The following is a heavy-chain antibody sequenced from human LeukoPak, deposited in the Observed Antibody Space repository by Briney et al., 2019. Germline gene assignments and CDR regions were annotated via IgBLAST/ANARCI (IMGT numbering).Heavy chain of an antibody. CDR3: ARARDSYYDSSGYYYVLDAFDI. CDR2: TYYRSKWYN. CDR1: GDSVSSNSAA. Sequence: SQTLSLTCAISGDSVSSNSAAWNWIRQSPSRGLEWLGRTYYRSKWYNDYAVSVKSRITINPDTSKNQFSLQLNSVTPEDTAVYYCARARDSYYDSSGYYYVLDAFDIWGQGTMVTVSS. V-gene: IGHV6-1*01. D-gene: IGHD3-22*01. J-gene: IGHJ3*02.